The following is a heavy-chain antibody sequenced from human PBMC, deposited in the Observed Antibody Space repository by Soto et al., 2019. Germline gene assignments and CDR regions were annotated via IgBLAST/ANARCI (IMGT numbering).Heavy chain of an antibody. CDR2: IYYSGST. Sequence: QVQLQESGPGLVKPSETLSLTCTVSGGSISSYYWSWIRQPPGKGLEWIGYIYYSGSTNFNPSLKSRVTIAVATSKNPCSLRLSSVTAADTAVYYCARGDCSGGSCPWGYWGQGTLVTVSS. V-gene: IGHV4-59*01. D-gene: IGHD2-15*01. CDR3: ARGDCSGGSCPWGY. CDR1: GGSISSYY. J-gene: IGHJ4*02.